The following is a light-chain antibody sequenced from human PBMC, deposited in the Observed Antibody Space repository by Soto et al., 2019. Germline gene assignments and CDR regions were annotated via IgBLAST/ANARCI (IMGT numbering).Light chain of an antibody. V-gene: IGKV1-39*01. CDR2: TAS. J-gene: IGKJ5*01. CDR3: QQSYSILIS. CDR1: QSISSH. Sequence: ILMTQTQTSLSASVGDTVTITCRASQSISSHLNWYQQKPGKAPNLLMYTASNLQSGVPSRFSGSGSGTDFTLTISSLQPEDFATYYCQQSYSILISFGHGTLLENK.